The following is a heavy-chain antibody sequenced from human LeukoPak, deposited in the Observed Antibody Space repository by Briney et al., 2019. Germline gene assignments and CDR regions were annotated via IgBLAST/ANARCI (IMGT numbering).Heavy chain of an antibody. CDR2: FDPEDGET. J-gene: IGHJ3*02. D-gene: IGHD6-25*01. Sequence: ASVKVSCKVSGYTLTELSMHWLRQAPGKGLAWMGGFDPEDGETIYAQKFQGRVTMTEDTSTDTAYMELSSLRSEDTAVYYCATLDGGERLRAKDPRAFDIWGQGTMVTVSS. V-gene: IGHV1-24*01. CDR3: ATLDGGERLRAKDPRAFDI. CDR1: GYTLTELS.